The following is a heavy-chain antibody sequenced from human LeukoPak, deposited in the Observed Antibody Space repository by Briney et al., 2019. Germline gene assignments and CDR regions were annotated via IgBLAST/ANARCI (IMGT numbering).Heavy chain of an antibody. CDR2: ISWNSGSI. CDR3: AKDIVLGGGYAFDI. D-gene: IGHD3-16*01. CDR1: GFTFDDYA. V-gene: IGHV3-9*01. J-gene: IGHJ3*02. Sequence: PGRSLRLSCAASGFTFDDYAMHWVRQAPGKGLEWVSGISWNSGSIGYADSVKGRFTISRDNAKNSLYLQMNSLRAEDTALYYRAKDIVLGGGYAFDIWGQGTMVTVSS.